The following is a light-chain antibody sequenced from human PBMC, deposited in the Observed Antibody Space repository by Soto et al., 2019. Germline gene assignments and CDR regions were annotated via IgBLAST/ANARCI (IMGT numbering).Light chain of an antibody. CDR1: SSNIGSNY. J-gene: IGLJ2*01. CDR2: RNN. Sequence: QSVLTQPPSASGTPGQRVTISCSGSSSNIGSNYVYWYQQLPGTAPKLLIYRNNQRPSGVPDRFSGSKPGTSASLAISGLRSEDEADYYCAAWDDSLSGVVFGGGTKLTV. CDR3: AAWDDSLSGVV. V-gene: IGLV1-47*01.